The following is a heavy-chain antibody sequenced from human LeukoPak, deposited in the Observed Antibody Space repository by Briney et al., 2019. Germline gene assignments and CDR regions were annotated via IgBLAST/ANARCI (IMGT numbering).Heavy chain of an antibody. D-gene: IGHD4-17*01. CDR1: GGSFSGYY. CDR3: ARRRVDGDYETLPPDYYYYMDV. Sequence: SETLSLTCAVYGGSFSGYYWSWIRQPPGKGLEWIGEINHSGSTNYNPSLKSRVTISVDTSKNQFSLKLSSVTAADTAVYYCARRRVDGDYETLPPDYYYYMDVWGKGTTVTVSS. V-gene: IGHV4-34*01. CDR2: INHSGST. J-gene: IGHJ6*03.